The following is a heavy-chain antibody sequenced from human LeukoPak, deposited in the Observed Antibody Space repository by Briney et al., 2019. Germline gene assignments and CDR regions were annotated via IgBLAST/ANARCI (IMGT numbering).Heavy chain of an antibody. J-gene: IGHJ5*02. CDR3: ARDERWLQSDRFDP. CDR2: SNAGNGNT. D-gene: IGHD5-24*01. V-gene: IGHV1-3*02. Sequence: ASVKVSCKASGYTFTSYAMHWVRQAPGQRLEWMGWSNAGNGNTKYSQEFQGRVTITRDTSASTVNMELSSLRSEDMAVYYCARDERWLQSDRFDPWGQGTLVTVSS. CDR1: GYTFTSYA.